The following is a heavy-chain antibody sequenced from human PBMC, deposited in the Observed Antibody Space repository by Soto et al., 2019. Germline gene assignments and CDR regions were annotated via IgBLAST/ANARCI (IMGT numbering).Heavy chain of an antibody. D-gene: IGHD5-18*01. V-gene: IGHV1-69*13. J-gene: IGHJ6*02. CDR1: GGTFSRYA. CDR3: ARDKYSYGYPADYYYYYGMDV. CDR2: IIPIFGTA. Sequence: SVKVSCKASGGTFSRYAISWVRQAPGQGLEWMGGIIPIFGTANYAQKFQGRVTITADESTSTAYMELSSLRSEDTAVYYCARDKYSYGYPADYYYYYGMDVWGQGTTVTVSS.